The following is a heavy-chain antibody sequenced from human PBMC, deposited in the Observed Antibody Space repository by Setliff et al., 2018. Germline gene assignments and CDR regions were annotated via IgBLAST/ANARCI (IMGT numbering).Heavy chain of an antibody. CDR2: IGPYNGNT. J-gene: IGHJ6*02. D-gene: IGHD1-20*01. V-gene: IGHV1-18*01. CDR3: AKGGNITRETYYYYGMDV. CDR1: GYTFTRYG. Sequence: ASVKVSCKASGYTFTRYGISWVRQAPGKGFEWMGWIGPYNGNTYYAQKFQGRVATTTDTSTSTAYMELRSLRSDDTAVYYCAKGGNITRETYYYYGMDVWGQGTTVTVSS.